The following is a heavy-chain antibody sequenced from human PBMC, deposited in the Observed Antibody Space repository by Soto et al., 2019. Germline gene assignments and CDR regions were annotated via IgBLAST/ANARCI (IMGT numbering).Heavy chain of an antibody. CDR2: ISYDGSNK. V-gene: IGHV3-30-3*01. CDR3: ARGHSPVAGTATFGY. J-gene: IGHJ4*02. D-gene: IGHD6-19*01. CDR1: GFTFSSYA. Sequence: PGGSLRLSCAASGFTFSSYAMHWVRQAPGKGLEWVAVISYDGSNKYYADSVKGRFTISRDNSKNTLYLQMNSLRAEDTAVYYCARGHSPVAGTATFGYWGRGTLVTVSS.